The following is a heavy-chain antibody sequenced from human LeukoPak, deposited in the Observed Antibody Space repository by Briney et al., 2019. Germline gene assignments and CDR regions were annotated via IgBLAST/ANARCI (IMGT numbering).Heavy chain of an antibody. CDR2: ISGGSSYI. CDR1: GFTVSSNY. V-gene: IGHV3-21*01. CDR3: ARGDYYDSSPHY. J-gene: IGHJ1*01. D-gene: IGHD3-22*01. Sequence: PGGSLRLSCAASGFTVSSNYMSWVRQAPGKGLEWVASISGGSSYIFHADSVKGRFTISRDNSKNSVFLQMNSLRVDDTALYYCARGDYYDSSPHYWGQGTLVIVSS.